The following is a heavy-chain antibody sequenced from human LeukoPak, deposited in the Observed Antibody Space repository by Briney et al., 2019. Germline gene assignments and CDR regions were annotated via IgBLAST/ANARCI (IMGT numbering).Heavy chain of an antibody. CDR3: ARSSGIAVAGTIDY. V-gene: IGHV4-61*02. D-gene: IGHD6-19*01. CDR2: IYTSGST. Sequence: KPSETLSLTCTVSGGSISSGSYYWSWLRQPAGKGLGWIGRIYTSGSTNYNPSLKSRVTISVDTSKNQFSLKLSSVTAADTAVYYCARSSGIAVAGTIDYWGQGTLVTVSS. J-gene: IGHJ4*02. CDR1: GGSISSGSYY.